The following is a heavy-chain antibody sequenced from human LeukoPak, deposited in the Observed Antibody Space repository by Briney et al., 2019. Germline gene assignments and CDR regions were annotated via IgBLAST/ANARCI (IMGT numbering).Heavy chain of an antibody. CDR2: ISGSGGST. D-gene: IGHD6-13*01. CDR1: GFTFSTYA. J-gene: IGHJ6*02. V-gene: IGHV3-23*01. Sequence: GESLRLSCAASGFTFSTYAMSWVRQAPGHGLKSVSAISGSGGSTYYADSVKGRFTISRDNSKNTLYLQMNSLRAEDTAVYYCAKDNLAAAGKLYYYYGMDVWGQGTTVTVSS. CDR3: AKDNLAAAGKLYYYYGMDV.